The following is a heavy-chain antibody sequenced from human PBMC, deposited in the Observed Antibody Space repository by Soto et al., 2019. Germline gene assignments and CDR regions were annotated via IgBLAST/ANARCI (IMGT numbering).Heavy chain of an antibody. CDR2: ISAYNGNT. D-gene: IGHD2-2*01. CDR1: GYTFTSYG. V-gene: IGHV1-18*01. Sequence: EASVKVSCKASGYTFTSYGISWVRQAPGQGLEWMGWISAYNGNTNYAQKLQGRVTMTTDTSTSTAYMELRSLRSDDTAVYYCARDPLGYCSSTSCGNWFDPWGQGTLVTVSS. J-gene: IGHJ5*02. CDR3: ARDPLGYCSSTSCGNWFDP.